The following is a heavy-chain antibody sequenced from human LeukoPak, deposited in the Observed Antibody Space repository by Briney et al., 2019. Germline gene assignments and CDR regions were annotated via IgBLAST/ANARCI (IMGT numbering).Heavy chain of an antibody. D-gene: IGHD1-26*01. J-gene: IGHJ6*03. Sequence: PGGSLRLSCAASGFTFSSYWMSWVRQAPGKGLEWVANIKQDGSEKYYVDSVKGRFTISRDNAKNSLSLQMNSLRAEDTAVYYCARDPYNGSYGDDYYYMDVWGKGTTVAISS. CDR1: GFTFSSYW. V-gene: IGHV3-7*01. CDR3: ARDPYNGSYGDDYYYMDV. CDR2: IKQDGSEK.